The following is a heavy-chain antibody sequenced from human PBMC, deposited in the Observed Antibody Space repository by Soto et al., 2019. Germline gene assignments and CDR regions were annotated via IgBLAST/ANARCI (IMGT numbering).Heavy chain of an antibody. V-gene: IGHV4-39*01. CDR2: IFYLGSS. Sequence: XETLSLTCTVSGDSIISSDFYWGWVRQPPGKGLEWIGSIFYLGSSYYNPSLKSRVTMSVDTSKNQFSLRLRSVTAADTALYFCARHSLALRKNNWFDHWGQGIMVTVSS. D-gene: IGHD3-3*02. CDR3: ARHSLALRKNNWFDH. J-gene: IGHJ5*02. CDR1: GDSIISSDFY.